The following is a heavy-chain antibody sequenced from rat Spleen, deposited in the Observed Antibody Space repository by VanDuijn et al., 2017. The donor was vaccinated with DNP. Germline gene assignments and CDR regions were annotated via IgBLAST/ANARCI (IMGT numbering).Heavy chain of an antibody. Sequence: EVQLVESGGGLVQPGRSLKLSCLASGFTFSNYGMNWIRQAPKTGLEWVATITSDGSSPYYRESVKGRFTVSRDNAENTVFLQMTSLRSEDTATYYCAKGGYPYYFDYWGQGVMVTVSS. CDR2: ITSDGSSP. CDR1: GFTFSNYG. J-gene: IGHJ2*01. CDR3: AKGGYPYYFDY. V-gene: IGHV5-29*01. D-gene: IGHD1-4*01.